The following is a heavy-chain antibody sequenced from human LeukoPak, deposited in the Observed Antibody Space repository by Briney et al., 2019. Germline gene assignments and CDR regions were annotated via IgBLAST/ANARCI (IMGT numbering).Heavy chain of an antibody. V-gene: IGHV4-38-2*02. J-gene: IGHJ4*02. CDR2: IYHSGST. Sequence: PSETLSLTCAVSGYSISSGYYWGWIRQPPGKGLEWIGSIYHSGSTYYNPSLKSRVTISVDTSKNQFSLKLSSVTAADTAVYYCARDGGTMIVVGNFDYWGQGTLVTVSS. CDR1: GYSISSGYY. D-gene: IGHD3-22*01. CDR3: ARDGGTMIVVGNFDY.